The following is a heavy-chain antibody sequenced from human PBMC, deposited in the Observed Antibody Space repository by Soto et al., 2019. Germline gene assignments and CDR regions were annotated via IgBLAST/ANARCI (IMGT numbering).Heavy chain of an antibody. CDR2: IIPIFGTA. Sequence: QVQLVQSGAEVKKPGSSVKVSCKASGGTFSSYAISWVRQAPGQGLEWMGGIIPIFGTANYAQKFQGRVTITADESTSTAYMELSSLRSEDTAVYYCARQYGGGDCYASSSWYCDLWGRGTLVTVSS. D-gene: IGHD2-21*02. J-gene: IGHJ2*01. V-gene: IGHV1-69*12. CDR1: GGTFSSYA. CDR3: ARQYGGGDCYASSSWYCDL.